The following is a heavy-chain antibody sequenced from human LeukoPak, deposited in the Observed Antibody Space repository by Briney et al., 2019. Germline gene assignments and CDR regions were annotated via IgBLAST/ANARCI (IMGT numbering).Heavy chain of an antibody. D-gene: IGHD6-13*01. CDR2: IIPIFGTA. Sequence: SVKVSCKASGGTFSSYAISWVRQAPGQGLEWMGGIIPIFGTANYAQNFQGRVTMTWDTSISTAYMDLNRLTSDDTAVYYCARNPEPGYSSSWYSAYWGQGTLVTVSS. CDR1: GGTFSSYA. CDR3: ARNPEPGYSSSWYSAY. J-gene: IGHJ4*02. V-gene: IGHV1-69*06.